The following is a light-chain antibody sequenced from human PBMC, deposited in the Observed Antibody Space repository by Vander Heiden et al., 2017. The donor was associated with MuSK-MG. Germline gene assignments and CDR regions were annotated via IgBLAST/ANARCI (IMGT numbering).Light chain of an antibody. CDR3: RQNDSSPPVT. J-gene: IGKJ5*01. CDR1: QSISSY. CDR2: AAS. V-gene: IGKV1-39*01. Sequence: DIQMTQSPPSLSASVGARVTITCRASQSISSYLNWYQQKPGKATKLLLYAASSLQRGVPSWFISSGECTDFSLIIISRQQDDFAANYCRQNDSSPPVTFGQGTQLEIK.